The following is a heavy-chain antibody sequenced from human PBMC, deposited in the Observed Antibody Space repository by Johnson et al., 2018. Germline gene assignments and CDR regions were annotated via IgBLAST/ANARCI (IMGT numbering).Heavy chain of an antibody. J-gene: IGHJ6*02. CDR2: MNPNRGNT. Sequence: AQLVESGAEVKKPGASVKVSCTASGYTFTSYDINWVRQATGQGLEWMGWMNPNRGNTGYAQKFQGRVTMTRNTSISTAYMELGSLRSEDTAVYYCAKGPGGGWWAYAPTYGMDVWGQGTTVTVSS. CDR1: GYTFTSYD. CDR3: AKGPGGGWWAYAPTYGMDV. D-gene: IGHD2-8*01. V-gene: IGHV1-8*01.